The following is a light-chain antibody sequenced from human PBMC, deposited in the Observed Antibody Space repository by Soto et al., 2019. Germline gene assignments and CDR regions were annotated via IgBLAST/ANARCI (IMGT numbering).Light chain of an antibody. CDR3: ASSTSDSLYV. CDR2: KVT. CDR1: SSDVGGNKY. J-gene: IGLJ1*01. Sequence: QSALTQPASVSGSPGQSITISCTGTSSDVGGNKYVSWYQQYPGKVPKLLINKVTNRPSGVSYRFSGSKSGNTASLTISALLAEDEADYFCASSTSDSLYVFGTGTKLTV. V-gene: IGLV2-14*01.